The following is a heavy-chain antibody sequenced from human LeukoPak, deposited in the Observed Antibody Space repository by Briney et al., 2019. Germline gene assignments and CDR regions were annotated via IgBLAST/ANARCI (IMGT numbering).Heavy chain of an antibody. CDR1: GGSISHYY. V-gene: IGHV4-59*01. J-gene: IGHJ6*02. Sequence: SETLSLTCTVSGGSISHYYWSWIRQSPGKGLEWIGYIYYSGTTNYNPSLKSRVTISVDTSRNQFSLQLRSVTAADTAVYYCAREDPQTTVPEGMDVWGQGTTVIVSS. CDR3: AREDPQTTVPEGMDV. CDR2: IYYSGTT. D-gene: IGHD4-17*01.